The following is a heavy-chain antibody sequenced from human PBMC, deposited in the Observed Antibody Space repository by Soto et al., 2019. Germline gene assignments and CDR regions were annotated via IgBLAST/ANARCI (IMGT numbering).Heavy chain of an antibody. V-gene: IGHV1-3*01. CDR1: GYTFTSYA. J-gene: IGHJ4*02. Sequence: ASVKVSCKASGYTFTSYAMHWVRQAPGQRLEWMGWINAGNGNTKYSQKLQGRVTMTTDTSTSTAYMELRSLRSDDTAVYYCARDPPWFGELLPALDYWGQGTLVTVSS. D-gene: IGHD3-10*01. CDR3: ARDPPWFGELLPALDY. CDR2: INAGNGNT.